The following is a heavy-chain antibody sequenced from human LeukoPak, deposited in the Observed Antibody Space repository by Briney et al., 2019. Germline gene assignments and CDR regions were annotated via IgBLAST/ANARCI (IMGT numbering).Heavy chain of an antibody. CDR1: GFSFSSSA. V-gene: IGHV3-21*01. J-gene: IGHJ4*02. CDR3: ARDPTQYLRYGHFDY. D-gene: IGHD5/OR15-5a*01. CDR2: INNVASHI. Sequence: TGGSLRLSCVASGFSFSSSAMNWVRQAPGKGLEWVSSINNVASHIYYAHSVKGRFTISRDNAKNSLYLQMNSLSDEDTAVYYCARDPTQYLRYGHFDYWGQGTLVTVSS.